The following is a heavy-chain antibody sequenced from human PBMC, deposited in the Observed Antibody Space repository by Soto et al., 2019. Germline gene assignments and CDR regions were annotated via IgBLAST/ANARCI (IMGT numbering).Heavy chain of an antibody. V-gene: IGHV4-38-2*01. D-gene: IGHD6-19*01. CDR1: GYSISSGYY. CDR3: ARAWYSSGPEWFDP. Sequence: SETLSLTCAVSGYSISSGYYWGWIRQPPGXXXXXXXXXXXXXXXXXXXXXKSRVTISVDTSKNQFSLKLSSVTAADTAVYYCARAWYSSGPEWFDPWGQGTLVTVSS. J-gene: IGHJ5*02. CDR2: XXXXXXX.